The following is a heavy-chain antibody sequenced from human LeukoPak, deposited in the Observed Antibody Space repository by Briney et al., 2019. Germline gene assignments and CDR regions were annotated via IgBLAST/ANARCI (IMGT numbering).Heavy chain of an antibody. D-gene: IGHD3-22*01. CDR3: ARDLGIYDSSGYYGLSYYGMDV. J-gene: IGHJ6*02. CDR2: ISGSGGST. CDR1: GFTFASYA. V-gene: IGHV3-23*01. Sequence: GGSLRLSCAASGFTFASYAMTWVRQAPGKGLEWFSAISGSGGSTYYAVSVKGRFTISRDNYKNTLYLQMNSLRAEDTAVYYCARDLGIYDSSGYYGLSYYGMDVWGQGTTVTVSS.